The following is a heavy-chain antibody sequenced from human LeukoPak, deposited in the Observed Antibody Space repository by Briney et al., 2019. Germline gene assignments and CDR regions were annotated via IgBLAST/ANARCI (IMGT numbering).Heavy chain of an antibody. CDR1: GFTVSSNY. V-gene: IGHV3-66*01. J-gene: IGHJ6*02. CDR2: IYSGGST. CDR3: ASYGSGSYYNVYGMDV. Sequence: GGFLRLSCAASGFTVSSNYMSWVRQAPGKGLEWVSVIYSGGSTYYADSVKGRFTISRDNSKNTLYLQMNSLRAEDTAVYYCASYGSGSYYNVYGMDVWGQGTTVTVSS. D-gene: IGHD3-10*01.